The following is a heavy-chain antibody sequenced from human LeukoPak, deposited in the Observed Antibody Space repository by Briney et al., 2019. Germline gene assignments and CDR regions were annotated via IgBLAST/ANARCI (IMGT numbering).Heavy chain of an antibody. D-gene: IGHD1-26*01. CDR1: GGSISSSY. CDR3: ASSTGTYFGL. J-gene: IGHJ3*01. CDR2: TFYTGNT. V-gene: IGHV4-59*01. Sequence: NPSETLSLTCTVSGGSISSSYWSWIRQPPGKGLEWIGYTFYTGNTNYNPSLKSRVTISVDTSQNQFSLKLSSVTAADTAMYYCASSTGTYFGLWGQGTMVTVSS.